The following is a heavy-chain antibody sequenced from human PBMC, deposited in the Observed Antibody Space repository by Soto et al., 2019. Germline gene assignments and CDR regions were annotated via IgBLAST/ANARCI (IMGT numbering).Heavy chain of an antibody. CDR1: GFSFSDYA. J-gene: IGHJ6*03. CDR2: VSSSGGNT. D-gene: IGHD1-1*01. CDR3: AKSSVKREQEHHFYYYIDV. Sequence: GGSLRLSCAASGFSFSDYAMTWVRQAPGKGLEWVSSVSSSGGNTYYADSVKGRFTISRDDSKNMLYLQMNSLRAEDTAVYYCAKSSVKREQEHHFYYYIDVWAKGTTVTVSS. V-gene: IGHV3-23*01.